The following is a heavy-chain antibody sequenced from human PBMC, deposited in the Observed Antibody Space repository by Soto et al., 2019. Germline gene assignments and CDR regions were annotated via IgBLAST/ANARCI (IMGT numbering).Heavy chain of an antibody. J-gene: IGHJ4*02. CDR3: ARDHGLYYDSSGYYYFDY. CDR1: GYTFTGYY. D-gene: IGHD3-22*01. V-gene: IGHV1-2*02. Sequence: GASVKVSCKASGYTFTGYYMHWVRQAPGQGLEWMGWINPNSGGTNYAQKFQGRVTMTRGTSISTAYMELSRLRSDDTAVYYCARDHGLYYDSSGYYYFDYWGQGTLVTVSS. CDR2: INPNSGGT.